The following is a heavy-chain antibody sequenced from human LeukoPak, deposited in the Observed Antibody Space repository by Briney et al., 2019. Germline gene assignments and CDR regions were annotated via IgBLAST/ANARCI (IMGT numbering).Heavy chain of an antibody. Sequence: SETLSLTCTVSGGSISSSSYYWGWIRQPPGKGLEWIGSIYYSGSTYYNPSLKSRVTISVDTSKNQFSLKLNSVTAADTAVYYCVRGNSNWYFGLWGRGTLVTVSS. CDR3: VRGNSNWYFGL. D-gene: IGHD2/OR15-2a*01. CDR1: GGSISSSSYY. CDR2: IYYSGST. V-gene: IGHV4-39*07. J-gene: IGHJ2*01.